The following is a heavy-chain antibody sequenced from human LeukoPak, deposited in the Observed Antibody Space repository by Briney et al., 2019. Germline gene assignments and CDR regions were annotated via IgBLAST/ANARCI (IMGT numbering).Heavy chain of an antibody. D-gene: IGHD6-19*01. J-gene: IGHJ3*01. V-gene: IGHV4-59*01. Sequence: SETLSLTCTASGVSISSYCWSWIRQPPGKGLECMGYIKYRRNNKYNHSLKSPVTISADTSKNQLSLKLSSVTAADTAFYSSARPRGSGWYGAFDVWGQGTMVSVSS. CDR1: GVSISSYC. CDR3: ARPRGSGWYGAFDV. CDR2: IKYRRNN.